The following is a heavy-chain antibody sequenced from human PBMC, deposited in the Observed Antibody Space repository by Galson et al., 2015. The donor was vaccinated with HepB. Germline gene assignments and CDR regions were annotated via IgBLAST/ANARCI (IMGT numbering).Heavy chain of an antibody. Sequence: SLRLSCAASGFTFSSYAMHWVRQAPGKGLEYVSAISSNGGSTYHANSVKGRFTISRDNSKNTLYLQMGSLRAEDMAVYYCARGQHSSGCLMAYWGQGTLVTVSS. CDR1: GFTFSSYA. J-gene: IGHJ4*02. CDR2: ISSNGGST. D-gene: IGHD6-19*01. CDR3: ARGQHSSGCLMAY. V-gene: IGHV3-64*01.